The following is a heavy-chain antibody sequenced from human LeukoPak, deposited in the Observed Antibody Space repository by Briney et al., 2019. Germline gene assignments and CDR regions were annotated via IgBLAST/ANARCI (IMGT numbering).Heavy chain of an antibody. CDR1: GYTFTGYY. Sequence: ASVKVSCMASGYTFTGYYMHWVRQAPGQGLEWMGWINPNSGGTNYAQKFQGRVTMTRDTSISTAYMELSRLRSDDTAVYYCARLSGIAAAVGYWGQGTLVTVSS. CDR3: ARLSGIAAAVGY. D-gene: IGHD6-13*01. J-gene: IGHJ4*02. CDR2: INPNSGGT. V-gene: IGHV1-2*02.